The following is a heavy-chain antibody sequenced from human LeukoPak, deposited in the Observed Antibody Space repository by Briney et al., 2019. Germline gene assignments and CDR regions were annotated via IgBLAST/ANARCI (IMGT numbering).Heavy chain of an antibody. V-gene: IGHV5-51*01. J-gene: IGHJ4*02. D-gene: IGHD2-2*01. Sequence: GESLKISCTCSGYTFTSYWIGWVRQMPGKGLESMAIIHPDDSDTRYSPSFQGQVTISVDKSISTAYLQWSSLKASGTAMYYCARGYCSTTSCYYFDLWGQGTLVTVSS. CDR2: IHPDDSDT. CDR3: ARGYCSTTSCYYFDL. CDR1: GYTFTSYW.